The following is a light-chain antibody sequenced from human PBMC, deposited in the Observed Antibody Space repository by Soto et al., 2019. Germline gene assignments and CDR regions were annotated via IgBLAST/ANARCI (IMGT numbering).Light chain of an antibody. V-gene: IGKV1-5*01. CDR2: DAS. CDR1: QSIGRW. J-gene: IGKJ5*01. Sequence: SQMTECPSTRYTSLGDRVTITCRASQSIGRWLAWYQQKPGKAPKVLIYDASTLKSGVPSRFSGSGSGTDVTLTISSLKNEDVATYDGQQLFDSTITFGQGTPLEIK. CDR3: QQLFDSTIT.